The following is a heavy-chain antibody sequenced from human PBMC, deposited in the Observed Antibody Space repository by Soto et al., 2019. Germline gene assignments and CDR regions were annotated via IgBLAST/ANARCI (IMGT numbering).Heavy chain of an antibody. CDR3: ARGGYYDILTPPHWFDP. J-gene: IGHJ5*02. CDR2: IYYSGST. D-gene: IGHD3-9*01. CDR1: GGSISSGGYY. Sequence: SETLSLTCTVSGGSISSGGYYWSWIRQHPGKGLEWIGYIYYSGSTYYNPSLKSRVTISVDTSKNQFSLKLSSVTAADTAVYYCARGGYYDILTPPHWFDPWGQGTLVTVSS. V-gene: IGHV4-31*03.